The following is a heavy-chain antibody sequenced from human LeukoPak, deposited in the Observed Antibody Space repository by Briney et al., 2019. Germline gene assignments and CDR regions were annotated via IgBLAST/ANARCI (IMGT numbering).Heavy chain of an antibody. CDR3: AKECGGDCSVDY. CDR2: ISYDGSNK. D-gene: IGHD2-21*01. CDR1: GFTFSSYA. Sequence: GGSLRLSCAASGFTFSSYAMHWVRQAPGKGLEWVAVISYDGSNKYYADSVKGRFTVSRDNAKNSLYLQMNGLRAEDTAVYYCAKECGGDCSVDYWGQGTLVTVSS. V-gene: IGHV3-30-3*01. J-gene: IGHJ4*02.